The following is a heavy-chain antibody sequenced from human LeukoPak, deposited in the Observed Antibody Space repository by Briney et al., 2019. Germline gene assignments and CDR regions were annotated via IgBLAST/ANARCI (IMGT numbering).Heavy chain of an antibody. CDR1: GFMFSSYW. CDR3: ARDERGGYYVD. D-gene: IGHD3-22*01. CDR2: IKDDGNMK. Sequence: GGSLRLSCAASGFMFSSYWMSWVRQAPGRRLEWVANIKDDGNMKQYADSVRGRFTISRDNTKSSLYLQMSSLRAEDSAVYYCARDERGGYYVDWGQGTLVTVSS. J-gene: IGHJ4*02. V-gene: IGHV3-7*01.